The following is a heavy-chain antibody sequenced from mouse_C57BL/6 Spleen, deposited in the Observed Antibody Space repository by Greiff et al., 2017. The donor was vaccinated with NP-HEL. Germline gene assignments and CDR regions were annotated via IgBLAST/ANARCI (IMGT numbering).Heavy chain of an antibody. CDR1: GYTFTSYW. Sequence: QVQLQQPGAELVRPGTSVKLSCKASGYTFTSYWMHWVKQRPGQGLEWIGVIDPSDSYTNYNQKFKGKATLTVDTSSSTAYMQLSSLTSEDSAVYYCARGGDYPDYWGQGTTLTVSS. CDR3: ARGGDYPDY. CDR2: IDPSDSYT. V-gene: IGHV1-59*01. D-gene: IGHD2-4*01. J-gene: IGHJ2*01.